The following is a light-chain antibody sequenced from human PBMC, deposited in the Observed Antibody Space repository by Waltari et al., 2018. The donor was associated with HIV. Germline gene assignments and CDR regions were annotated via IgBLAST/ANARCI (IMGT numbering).Light chain of an antibody. CDR2: DDS. Sequence: YVLTQPPSVSVATGQTARIACEGNNIGSKSVQWFQPKPGQAPVLVVYDDSDRPPGIPERFSGSNSGNTATMTISRVEPGDEADYYCQVWDSSNVVFGAGTKVTVL. CDR3: QVWDSSNVV. J-gene: IGLJ1*01. CDR1: NIGSKS. V-gene: IGLV3-21*02.